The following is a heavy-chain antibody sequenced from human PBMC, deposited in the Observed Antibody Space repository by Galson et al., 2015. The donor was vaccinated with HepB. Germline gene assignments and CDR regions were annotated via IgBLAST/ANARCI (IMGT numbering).Heavy chain of an antibody. Sequence: QSGAEVKKPGESLKITCKGSGYSFTSYWIGWVRQMPGKGLEWMGIIYPGDPDTRYSPSFEGQVTISADKSISTAYLQWSSLKASDTATYYCARIIAVAGILDNHYGMDVWGQGTTVTVSS. D-gene: IGHD6-19*01. V-gene: IGHV5-51*01. CDR2: IYPGDPDT. CDR3: ARIIAVAGILDNHYGMDV. CDR1: GYSFTSYW. J-gene: IGHJ6*02.